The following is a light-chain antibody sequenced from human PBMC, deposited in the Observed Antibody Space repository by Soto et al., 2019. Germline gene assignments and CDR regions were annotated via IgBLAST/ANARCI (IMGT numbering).Light chain of an antibody. Sequence: QSVLTQPASVSGSPGQSITISCTGTNSDVGGYDYVSWYQQRPGKAPTLLIYDVINRPSGVSFRFSGSKSGNTASLTISELQAEDEAEYYCSSYTRSSISVFGTGTKVTVL. J-gene: IGLJ1*01. CDR2: DVI. V-gene: IGLV2-14*01. CDR3: SSYTRSSISV. CDR1: NSDVGGYDY.